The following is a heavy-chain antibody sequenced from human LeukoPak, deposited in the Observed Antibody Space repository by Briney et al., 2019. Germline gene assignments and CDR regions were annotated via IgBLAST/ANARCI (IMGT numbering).Heavy chain of an antibody. CDR1: GGSFSGYY. J-gene: IGHJ4*02. CDR2: IHYSGSA. Sequence: PSETLSLTCAVYGGSFSGYYWTWIRQPPGKGLEWIGEIHYSGSATCNPSLKSRVTISVDTSKNQFSLKLSSVTAADTAVYYCARHRYCSGTSCRYYFDYWGQGTLVTVSS. D-gene: IGHD2-2*01. V-gene: IGHV4-34*01. CDR3: ARHRYCSGTSCRYYFDY.